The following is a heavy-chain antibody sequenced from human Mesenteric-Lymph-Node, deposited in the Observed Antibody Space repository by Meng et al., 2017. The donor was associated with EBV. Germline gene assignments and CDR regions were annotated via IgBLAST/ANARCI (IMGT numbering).Heavy chain of an antibody. CDR2: VGESGGST. J-gene: IGHJ4*02. CDR1: GLHFRNYA. Sequence: QLLEAGGGLVKAGGSLSISCAASGLHFRNYAMNWVRQTPGKRLEWVAAVGESGGSTYYADSVRGRFTISRDNVKNTVYLQMNSLGADDTAVYYCAPRGVGASLRGFDYWGQGTLVTVSS. D-gene: IGHD1-26*01. CDR3: APRGVGASLRGFDY. V-gene: IGHV3-23*01.